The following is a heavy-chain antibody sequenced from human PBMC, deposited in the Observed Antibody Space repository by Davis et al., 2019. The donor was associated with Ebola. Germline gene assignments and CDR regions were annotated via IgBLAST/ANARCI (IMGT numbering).Heavy chain of an antibody. CDR1: GFTFSGPA. V-gene: IGHV3-73*01. Sequence: GESLMISCAASGFTFSGPAMHWVRQASGKGLEWVGHIRSKTNNYATSYAASLKGRFTISRDDSKNTAYLQMNSLKTEDTAIYYCTFGAANYGDYWGQGTLVTVSS. CDR2: IRSKTNNYAT. D-gene: IGHD3-10*01. CDR3: TFGAANYGDY. J-gene: IGHJ4*02.